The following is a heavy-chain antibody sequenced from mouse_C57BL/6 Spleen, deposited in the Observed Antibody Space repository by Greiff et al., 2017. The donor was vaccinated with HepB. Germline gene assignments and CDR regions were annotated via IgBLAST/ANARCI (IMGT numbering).Heavy chain of an antibody. J-gene: IGHJ3*01. CDR1: GFTFSSYA. V-gene: IGHV5-9-1*02. CDR3: TRDPYDGPFAY. CDR2: ISSGGDYI. Sequence: EVKVVESGEGLVKPGGSLKLSCAASGFTFSSYAMSWVRQTPEKRLEWVAYISSGGDYIYYADTVKGRFTISRDNARNTLYLQMSSLKSEDTAMYYCTRDPYDGPFAYWGQGTLVTVSA. D-gene: IGHD2-3*01.